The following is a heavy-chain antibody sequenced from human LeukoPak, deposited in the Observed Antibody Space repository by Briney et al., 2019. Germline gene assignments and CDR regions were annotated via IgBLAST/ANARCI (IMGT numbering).Heavy chain of an antibody. Sequence: ASVKVSCKASGYTFTSYGFSWVRQAPGQGLEWMGWISPYNHNTNYAQKFQGRVTMTRDTSISTAYMELSRLRSDDTAVYYCARVYYDSSGYYYVTRRGFDYWGQGTLVTVSS. V-gene: IGHV1-18*01. CDR2: ISPYNHNT. CDR1: GYTFTSYG. D-gene: IGHD3-22*01. J-gene: IGHJ4*02. CDR3: ARVYYDSSGYYYVTRRGFDY.